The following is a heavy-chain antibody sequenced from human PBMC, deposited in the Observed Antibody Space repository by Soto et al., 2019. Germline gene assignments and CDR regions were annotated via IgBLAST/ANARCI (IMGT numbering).Heavy chain of an antibody. CDR3: AKDLGRSRVYGMDV. J-gene: IGHJ6*02. CDR2: ISFDTSTN. D-gene: IGHD3-16*01. V-gene: IGHV3-30*18. CDR1: GFTFSGYG. Sequence: QVQLVESGGGVVQPGRSLRLSCEASGFTFSGYGMHWVRQAPGKGLEWVAVISFDTSTNFYAESVQGRFTISRDNSKNTLYLQMDSLRAEDTAMYYCAKDLGRSRVYGMDVWGQGTTVTASS.